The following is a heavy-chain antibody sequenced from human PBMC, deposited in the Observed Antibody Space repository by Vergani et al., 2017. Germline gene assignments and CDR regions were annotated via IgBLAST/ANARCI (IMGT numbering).Heavy chain of an antibody. J-gene: IGHJ4*02. CDR1: GYTFTSYY. CDR2: INPSGGST. D-gene: IGHD3-22*01. V-gene: IGHV1-46*03. Sequence: QVQLVQSGAAVKKPGASVKVSCKASGYTFTSYYMHWVRQAPGQGLEWMGIINPSGGSTSYAQKFQGRVTMTRDTSTSTVYMELSSLRSEDTAVYYCARVIKDPYDSPGVPYFDYWCQGTLVTVSS. CDR3: ARVIKDPYDSPGVPYFDY.